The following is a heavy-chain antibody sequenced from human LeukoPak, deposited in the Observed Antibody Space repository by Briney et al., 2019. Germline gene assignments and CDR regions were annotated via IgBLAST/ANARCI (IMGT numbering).Heavy chain of an antibody. CDR1: GGTFSSSA. V-gene: IGHV1-69*05. Sequence: SVKVSCKASGGTFSSSAISWVRQAPGQGLVWMGRIIPIFATANNAKKSQGRVTITTDESTSTAYMELSSLRSEDTAVYYCARLHPYYYYMDVWGKGTTVTVSS. CDR2: IIPIFATA. D-gene: IGHD4-11*01. J-gene: IGHJ6*03. CDR3: ARLHPYYYYMDV.